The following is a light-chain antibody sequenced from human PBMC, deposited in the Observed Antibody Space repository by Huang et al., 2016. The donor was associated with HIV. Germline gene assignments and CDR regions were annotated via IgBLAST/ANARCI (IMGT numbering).Light chain of an antibody. J-gene: IGKJ5*01. CDR2: ASS. CDR3: QKYNSAPIT. Sequence: DIQITQSPSSLSASVGDSVTITCRASQDIDNYLAWYQQKPGKVTKLLIFASSALKSGVPPRFSGSGSGTHFSLNISSLQPEDVATYYCQKYNSAPITFGQGTRLEI. CDR1: QDIDNY. V-gene: IGKV1-27*01.